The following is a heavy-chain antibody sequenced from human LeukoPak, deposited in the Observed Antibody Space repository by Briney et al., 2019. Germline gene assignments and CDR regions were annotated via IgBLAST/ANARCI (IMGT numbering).Heavy chain of an antibody. Sequence: GGSLRLSCAASGFTFSIYSMNWVRQAPGKGLEWVSYISSSSKTIYYADSVKGRFTISRDNAKNSLYLQVNSLRDEDSAVYYCAGDQGIFDYWGQGTLVTVSS. CDR1: GFTFSIYS. CDR2: ISSSSKTI. CDR3: AGDQGIFDY. J-gene: IGHJ4*02. V-gene: IGHV3-48*02.